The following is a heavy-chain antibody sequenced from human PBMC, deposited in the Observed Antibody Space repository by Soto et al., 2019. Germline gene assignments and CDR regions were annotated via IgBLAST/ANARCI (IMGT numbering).Heavy chain of an antibody. V-gene: IGHV3-72*01. CDR1: GFSFSDHH. Sequence: EVQLVESGGGLAQPGGSLRLSCVGSGFSFSDHHMDWVRQAPGKGLEWVGRARNRAGSYTTEYAASVKGRFTISRDDSKNSLYVQMNSLKTEDTAVYYCSNSPGGKIGSGWGQGTLVTVSS. CDR3: SNSPGGKIGSG. D-gene: IGHD2-15*01. CDR2: ARNRAGSYTT. J-gene: IGHJ4*02.